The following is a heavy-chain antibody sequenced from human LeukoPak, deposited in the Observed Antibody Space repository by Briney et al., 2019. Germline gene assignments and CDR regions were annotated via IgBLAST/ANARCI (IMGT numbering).Heavy chain of an antibody. CDR3: AREGGLSYYDSSGIDY. D-gene: IGHD3-22*01. V-gene: IGHV4-59*01. J-gene: IGHJ4*02. CDR1: GGSISSYC. Sequence: SETLSLTCTVSGGSISSYCWSWIRQPPGKGLEWIGYIYYSGSTNYNPSLKSRVTISVDTSKNQFSLKLNSVTAADTAVYYCAREGGLSYYDSSGIDYWGQGTLVTVSS. CDR2: IYYSGST.